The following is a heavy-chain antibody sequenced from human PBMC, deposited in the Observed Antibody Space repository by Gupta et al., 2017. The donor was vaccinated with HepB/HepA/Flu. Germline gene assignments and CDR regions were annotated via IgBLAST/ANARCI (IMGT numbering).Heavy chain of an antibody. Sequence: EVQLVESGGGLVQPGGSLRLSCATSGFILSDHSMEWVRQAPGKGLEWVGRSRNKANDYTTEYAASVKGRFTISRDESRKALYIEMSSLKIEDTAVYYCARVKGVSGAYDVPDIWGQGTMVTVSS. J-gene: IGHJ3*02. CDR3: ARVKGVSGAYDVPDI. V-gene: IGHV3-72*01. D-gene: IGHD1-26*01. CDR2: SRNKANDYTT. CDR1: GFILSDHS.